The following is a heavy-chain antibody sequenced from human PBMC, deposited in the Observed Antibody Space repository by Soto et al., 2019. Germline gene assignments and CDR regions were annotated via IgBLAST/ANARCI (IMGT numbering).Heavy chain of an antibody. J-gene: IGHJ4*02. CDR3: ARTTVTGTMYYFDP. V-gene: IGHV1-2*02. D-gene: IGHD4-17*01. Sequence: ASVKVSCKASGYSFTDYFIQWVRQAPGQGLEWMGWVIPNSGDTKYAQGFQGRVTMTRDTSINTAYMELSELTSDDTAVYYCARTTVTGTMYYFDPWGQGSLVTVSS. CDR2: VIPNSGDT. CDR1: GYSFTDYF.